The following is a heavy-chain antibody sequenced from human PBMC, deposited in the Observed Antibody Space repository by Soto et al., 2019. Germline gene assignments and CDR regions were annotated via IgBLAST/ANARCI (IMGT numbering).Heavy chain of an antibody. Sequence: ASVKVSCKASGGTFSSYAISWVRQAPGHGLEWMGGIIPIFGTANYAQKFQGRVTITADESTSTAYMELSSLRSEDTAVYYCARVRGSYPDDAFDIWGQGTMVTVSS. CDR3: ARVRGSYPDDAFDI. CDR2: IIPIFGTA. CDR1: GGTFSSYA. D-gene: IGHD1-26*01. J-gene: IGHJ3*02. V-gene: IGHV1-69*13.